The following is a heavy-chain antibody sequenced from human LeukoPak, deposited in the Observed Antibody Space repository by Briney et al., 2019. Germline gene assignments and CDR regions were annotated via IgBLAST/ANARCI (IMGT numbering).Heavy chain of an antibody. CDR3: ARGSENYLGGLDY. D-gene: IGHD3-10*01. V-gene: IGHV3-21*01. CDR1: GFTFSSYS. J-gene: IGHJ4*02. CDR2: ISSSSSYI. Sequence: PGGSLRLSYAASGFTFSSYSMNWVRQAPGKGLEWVSFISSSSSYIYYADSVKGRFTISRDNAKNSLFLQMNSLRAEDTAVYYCARGSENYLGGLDYWGQGTQVTVSS.